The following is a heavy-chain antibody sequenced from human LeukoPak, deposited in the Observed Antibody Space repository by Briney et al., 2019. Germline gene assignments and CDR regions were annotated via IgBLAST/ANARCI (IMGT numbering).Heavy chain of an antibody. V-gene: IGHV3-23*01. CDR2: ISGSDGST. CDR1: GFSFSTYG. CDR3: VRRYMATSAEDFDY. Sequence: GGSLRLSCAASGFSFSTYGMTWVRQAPGEGLEWGSGISGSDGSTYYADSVKGRFIISRDNSKNTLYLQMNTLRAEDTAVYYCVRRYMATSAEDFDYWGQGTLVTVFS. D-gene: IGHD3-16*02. J-gene: IGHJ4*02.